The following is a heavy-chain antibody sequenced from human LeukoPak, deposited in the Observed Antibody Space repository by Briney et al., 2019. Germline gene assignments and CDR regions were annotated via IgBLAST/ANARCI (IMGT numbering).Heavy chain of an antibody. Sequence: GSLRLSCAASGFTFSNYKMHWVRQAPGKGLEWVSYLTGIGNTIDYAGSVRGRFTISRDNAKNSLYLQMNSLRVEDTAVYFCAREGSTDCHFDCWGQGTLVTVSS. D-gene: IGHD2-21*02. CDR2: LTGIGNTI. J-gene: IGHJ4*02. CDR1: GFTFSNYK. V-gene: IGHV3-48*03. CDR3: AREGSTDCHFDC.